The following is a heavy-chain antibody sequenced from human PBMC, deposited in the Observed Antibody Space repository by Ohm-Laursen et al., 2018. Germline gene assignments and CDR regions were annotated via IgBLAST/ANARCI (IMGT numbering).Heavy chain of an antibody. J-gene: IGHJ6*02. CDR3: ARGGRRGSSWYRNYGMDV. Sequence: SETLSLTCPVYGGSFSGYYWSWIRQPPGKGLEWIGEINHSGSTNYNPSLKSRVTISVDTSKNQFSLKLSSVTAADTAVYYCARGGRRGSSWYRNYGMDVWGQGTTVTVSS. CDR1: GGSFSGYY. CDR2: INHSGST. D-gene: IGHD6-13*01. V-gene: IGHV4-34*01.